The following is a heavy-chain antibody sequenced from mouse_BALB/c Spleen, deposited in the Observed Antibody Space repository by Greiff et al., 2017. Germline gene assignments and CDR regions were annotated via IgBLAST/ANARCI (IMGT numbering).Heavy chain of an antibody. J-gene: IGHJ2*01. V-gene: IGHV7-3*02. CDR2: IRNKANGYTT. CDR3: ARDEGLKNFDY. D-gene: IGHD1-3*01. CDR1: GFTFTDYY. Sequence: EVQLVESGGGLVQPGGSLRLSCATSGFTFTDYYMSWVRQPPGKALEWLGFIRNKANGYTTEYSASVKGRFTISRDNSQSILYLQMNTLRAEDSATYYCARDEGLKNFDYWGQGTTLTVSS.